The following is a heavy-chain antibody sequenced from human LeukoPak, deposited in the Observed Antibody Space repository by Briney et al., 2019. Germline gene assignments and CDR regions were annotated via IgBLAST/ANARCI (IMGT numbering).Heavy chain of an antibody. J-gene: IGHJ4*02. CDR3: ARRPPGPVTSFDY. Sequence: SETLSLTCTVSGGSISNYYCNWIRQPAGKGLEWIGRIYSTGTTNYNPSLTSRVTVSLETSKNQFSLRLNSVTAADTAVYYCARRPPGPVTSFDYWGQRTLVTVSS. CDR1: GGSISNYY. D-gene: IGHD4-17*01. CDR2: IYSTGTT. V-gene: IGHV4-4*07.